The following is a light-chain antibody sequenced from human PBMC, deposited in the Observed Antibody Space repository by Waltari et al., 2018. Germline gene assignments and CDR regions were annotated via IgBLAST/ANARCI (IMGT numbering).Light chain of an antibody. Sequence: EIVLTQSPGTLSFSPGARATLSCGASQRVVNDLIAGYQLRPGQAPRLLMFGTSKRATGIPDRFSGSGSGTEFTLSISSLEPEDFAVYYCQQYGIAPLTFGGGTKVEIK. V-gene: IGKV3-20*01. CDR2: GTS. CDR1: QRVVNDL. J-gene: IGKJ4*01. CDR3: QQYGIAPLT.